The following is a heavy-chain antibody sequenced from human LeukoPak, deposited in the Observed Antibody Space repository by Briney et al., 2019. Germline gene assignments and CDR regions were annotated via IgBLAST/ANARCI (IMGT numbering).Heavy chain of an antibody. J-gene: IGHJ4*02. CDR3: ARELHDYGDYFIPYFDY. V-gene: IGHV4-59*12. Sequence: SETLSLTCTVSGGSISSYYWSWIRQPPGKGLEWIGYIYYSGSTNYNPSLKSRVTISVDTPKNQFSLKLSSVTAADTAVYYCARELHDYGDYFIPYFDYWGQGTLVTVSS. CDR2: IYYSGST. CDR1: GGSISSYY. D-gene: IGHD4-17*01.